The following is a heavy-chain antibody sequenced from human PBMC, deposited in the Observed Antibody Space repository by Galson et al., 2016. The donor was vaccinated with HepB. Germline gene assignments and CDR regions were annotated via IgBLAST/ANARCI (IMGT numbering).Heavy chain of an antibody. CDR3: VRGRKTFYYDRSGVWYLDY. V-gene: IGHV1-18*04. CDR1: GYTFTSYG. J-gene: IGHJ4*02. D-gene: IGHD3-22*01. Sequence: SVKVSCKASGYTFTSYGISWVRQAPGQGLEWMGWISPYNGNTMYAQQLQGRVAMTTDTSTNTAYMELTSLRSDDTAVYYCVRGRKTFYYDRSGVWYLDYWGQGTQVTVSS. CDR2: ISPYNGNT.